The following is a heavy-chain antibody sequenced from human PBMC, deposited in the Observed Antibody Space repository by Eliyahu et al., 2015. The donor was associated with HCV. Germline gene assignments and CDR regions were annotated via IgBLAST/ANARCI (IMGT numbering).Heavy chain of an antibody. CDR2: IYYSGST. CDR1: GASISSSSYY. V-gene: IGHV4-39*01. D-gene: IGHD3-16*02. J-gene: IGHJ4*02. CDR3: ARQIMGGGAVWGSYRYKVVPRYHDY. Sequence: QLQLQESGPGLVKPSETLSLTCTVSGASISSSSYYWGWIRQPPGKGLEWIGTIYYSGSTYYNPSLKSRVTISVDTSKNQFSLKLSSVTAADTAVYYCARQIMGGGAVWGSYRYKVVPRYHDYWGQGTLVTVSS.